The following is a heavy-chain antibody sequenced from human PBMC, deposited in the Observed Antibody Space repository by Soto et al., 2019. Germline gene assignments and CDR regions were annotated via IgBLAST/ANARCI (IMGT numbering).Heavy chain of an antibody. Sequence: QVQLVQSGAEVKKPGASVKVSCKASGYTFTSYGISWVRQAPGQGLGWMGWISAYNGNTNYAQKLQGRVTMTTDTSTSTAYMELRSLRSDDTAVYYCGVAETDDSSGYYTAEYFQHWGQGTLVTVSS. D-gene: IGHD3-22*01. CDR3: GVAETDDSSGYYTAEYFQH. V-gene: IGHV1-18*01. J-gene: IGHJ1*01. CDR2: ISAYNGNT. CDR1: GYTFTSYG.